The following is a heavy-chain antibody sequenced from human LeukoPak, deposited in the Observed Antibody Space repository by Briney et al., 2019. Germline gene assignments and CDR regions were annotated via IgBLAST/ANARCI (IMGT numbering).Heavy chain of an antibody. J-gene: IGHJ4*02. CDR2: INPNSGGT. V-gene: IGHV1-2*02. D-gene: IGHD6-19*01. CDR3: ARDLGLAVPVQGY. CDR1: GYTFTGYY. Sequence: ASVKVSFKASGYTFTGYYMHWVRQAPGQGLEWMGWINPNSGGTNYAQKFQGRVTMTGDTSISTAYMELSRLRSDDTAVYYCARDLGLAVPVQGYWGQGTLVTVSS.